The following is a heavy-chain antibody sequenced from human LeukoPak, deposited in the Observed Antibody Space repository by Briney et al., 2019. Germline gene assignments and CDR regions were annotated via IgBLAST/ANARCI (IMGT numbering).Heavy chain of an antibody. CDR3: ARDPLRGFDF. J-gene: IGHJ4*02. CDR1: NYSISRGRY. V-gene: IGHV4-38-2*02. Sequence: SETLSLTCTVSNYSISRGRYWGWIRQPPGKGLEWIGNIYHSGSTSYSPSLKGRVTISVDTSKNQFSLNLSSLTAADTAVYFCARDPLRGFDFWGQGTLVTVSS. CDR2: IYHSGST.